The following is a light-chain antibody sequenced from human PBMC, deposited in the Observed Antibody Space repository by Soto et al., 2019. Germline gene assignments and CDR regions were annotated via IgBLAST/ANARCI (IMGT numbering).Light chain of an antibody. V-gene: IGLV1-44*01. J-gene: IGLJ1*01. CDR1: NSNIASNT. CDR3: AAWDDTLIRYV. Sequence: QSVLTQPPSASETPGQTVSISCSGSNSNIASNTVNWYQHLPGTAPKLLIYYNNQRPSGVPDRFSGSKSGTSASLAISGLQSEDESDYYCAAWDDTLIRYVFGTGTKVTAL. CDR2: YNN.